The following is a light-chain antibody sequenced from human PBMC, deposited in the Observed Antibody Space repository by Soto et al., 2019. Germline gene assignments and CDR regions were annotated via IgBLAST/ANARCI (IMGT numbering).Light chain of an antibody. Sequence: EIVMTQSPATLSVSPVERDTLSCRASQSVKTFLVWYQQRPGQAPRLLIHDASHRAAGIPARFSGSGFGTDVTITISSLQNEDGTVYYCRQQSNWTPAFGQGTRLEI. CDR1: QSVKTF. V-gene: IGKV3-11*01. CDR2: DAS. CDR3: RQQSNWTPA. J-gene: IGKJ5*01.